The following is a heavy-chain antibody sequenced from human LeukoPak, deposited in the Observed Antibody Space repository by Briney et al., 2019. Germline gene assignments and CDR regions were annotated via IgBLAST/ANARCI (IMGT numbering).Heavy chain of an antibody. D-gene: IGHD2-21*02. CDR2: ISHSGST. CDR3: ANGRSECVGDKCYSDDVFDV. Sequence: PSETLSLTCAVYGGSFSGYYWSWIRQPPGKGLEWIGEISHSGSTNYNPSLKSRVTISVDPSKDQFSLDLRSVTTADTAVYYCANGRSECVGDKCYSDDVFDVWGQGTMVTVS. J-gene: IGHJ3*01. CDR1: GGSFSGYY. V-gene: IGHV4-34*01.